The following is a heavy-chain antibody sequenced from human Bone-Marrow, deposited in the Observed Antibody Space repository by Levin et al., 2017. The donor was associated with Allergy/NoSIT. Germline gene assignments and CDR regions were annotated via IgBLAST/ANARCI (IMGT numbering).Heavy chain of an antibody. V-gene: IGHV3-7*03. D-gene: IGHD4-23*01. CDR2: IKQEGSEK. Sequence: PGGSLRLSCAASGFTFSSYWMTWARQAPGKGLQWVASIKQEGSEKYYVDSVKGRCTVSRDNAKNSVYLQMNSLRPEDTAVYYCARGGKTPRGALDFWGQGTMVTVS. J-gene: IGHJ3*01. CDR3: ARGGKTPRGALDF. CDR1: GFTFSSYW.